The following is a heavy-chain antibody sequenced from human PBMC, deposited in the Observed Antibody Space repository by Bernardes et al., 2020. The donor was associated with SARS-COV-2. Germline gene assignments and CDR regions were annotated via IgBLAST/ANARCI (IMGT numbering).Heavy chain of an antibody. V-gene: IGHV3-30-3*01. Sequence: GGSLRLSCGASGFTFSRCAMHWVRQAPGKGLEWLSVITYNGGKTFYAESVKGRFIVSRDNSRNTVTMQLNSLTIDDTALYYCARDKDIEGSIDYWGQGALVIVSS. J-gene: IGHJ4*02. CDR3: ARDKDIEGSIDY. CDR2: ITYNGGKT. CDR1: GFTFSRCA.